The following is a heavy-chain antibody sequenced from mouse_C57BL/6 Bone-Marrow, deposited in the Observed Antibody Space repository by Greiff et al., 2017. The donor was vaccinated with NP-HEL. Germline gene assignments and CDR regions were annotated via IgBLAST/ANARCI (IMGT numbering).Heavy chain of an antibody. CDR3: ARTLYYYGSSHAMDY. Sequence: VQLQQPGAELVMPGASVKLSCKASGYTFTSYWMHWVKQRPGQGLEWIGEIDPSDSYTNYNQKFKGQSTLTVDKSSSTAYMQLSSQTSEDSAVYYCARTLYYYGSSHAMDYWGQGTSVTVSS. V-gene: IGHV1-69*01. CDR1: GYTFTSYW. D-gene: IGHD1-1*01. J-gene: IGHJ4*01. CDR2: IDPSDSYT.